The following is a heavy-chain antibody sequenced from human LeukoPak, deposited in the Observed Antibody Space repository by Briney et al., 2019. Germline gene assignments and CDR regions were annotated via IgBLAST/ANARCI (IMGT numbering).Heavy chain of an antibody. CDR2: IYHSGST. CDR1: GGSISSGGYS. CDR3: ARGSNYDILTGKGYFDY. Sequence: SQTLSLTCAVSGGSISSGGYSWSWIRQPPGKGLEWIGYIYHSGSTYYNPSLKSRVTISVDRSENQFSLKLSSVTAADTAVYYCARGSNYDILTGKGYFDYWGQGTLVTVSS. D-gene: IGHD3-9*01. V-gene: IGHV4-30-2*01. J-gene: IGHJ4*02.